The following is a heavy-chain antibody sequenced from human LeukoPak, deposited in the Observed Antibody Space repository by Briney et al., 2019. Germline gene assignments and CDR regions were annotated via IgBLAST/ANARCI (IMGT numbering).Heavy chain of an antibody. CDR2: MNPNSGNT. D-gene: IGHD3-22*01. CDR3: ARGPNYYEGAFDI. V-gene: IGHV1-8*03. CDR1: GYTFTSYD. J-gene: IGHJ3*02. Sequence: ASVKVSCKASGYTFTSYDINWVRQATGQGLEWMGWMNPNSGNTGYAQKFQGRVTITRNTSISTAYMELSSLRSEDTAVYYCARGPNYYEGAFDIWGQGTMVTVSS.